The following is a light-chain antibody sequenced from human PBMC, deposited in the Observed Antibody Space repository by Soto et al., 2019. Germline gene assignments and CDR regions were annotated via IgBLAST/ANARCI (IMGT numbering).Light chain of an antibody. CDR3: ETWDSNTRV. Sequence: QPVLTQSSSASASLGSSVKVTCTLSSGHSSYIIAWHQQQPGKAPRYLMKLEGSGSYNKGSGVPDRFSGSSSGADRYLTISKLQYEDEADYYCETWDSNTRVFAGGTKLTVL. J-gene: IGLJ3*02. V-gene: IGLV4-60*02. CDR2: LEGSGSY. CDR1: SGHSSYI.